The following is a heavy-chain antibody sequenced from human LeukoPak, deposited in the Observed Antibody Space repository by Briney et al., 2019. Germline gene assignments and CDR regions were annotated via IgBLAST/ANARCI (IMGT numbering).Heavy chain of an antibody. CDR1: GGSISSYY. CDR3: ARGQDYGSGTHDY. V-gene: IGHV4-59*12. D-gene: IGHD3-10*01. CDR2: IYYSGST. J-gene: IGHJ4*02. Sequence: SETLSLTCTVSGGSISSYYWSWIRQPPGKGLEWIGYIYYSGSTNYNPSLKSRVTISADTSKNQFSLKLSSVTAADTAVYYCARGQDYGSGTHDYWGQGTLVTVSS.